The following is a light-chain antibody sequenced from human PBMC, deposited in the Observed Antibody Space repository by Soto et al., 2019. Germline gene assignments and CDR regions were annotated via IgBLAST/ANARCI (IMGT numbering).Light chain of an antibody. V-gene: IGKV3-15*01. Sequence: ELVVTQSPATLSLSPRERATLSSRPSQSVSGNLAGYQEKRGQAPRLLVDGASTRATGIRARLSGSGSGTEFTLTISSLQSEDFAVYYCQQYNKWHRAFGQGTEMDIK. J-gene: IGKJ1*01. CDR1: QSVSGN. CDR3: QQYNKWHRA. CDR2: GAS.